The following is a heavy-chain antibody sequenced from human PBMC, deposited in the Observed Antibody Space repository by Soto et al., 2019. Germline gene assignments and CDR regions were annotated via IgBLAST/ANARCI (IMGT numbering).Heavy chain of an antibody. V-gene: IGHV3-23*01. D-gene: IGHD2-2*01. J-gene: IGHJ4*02. CDR1: GFTFSSYA. CDR2: ISGRGGST. CDR3: ANDSLHFVVVPAALEY. Sequence: EVQLLESGGGLVQPGGSLRLSCAASGFTFSSYAMSWVRQAPGKVLEWVSAISGRGGSTYYADSVKGRFTISRDNSKNTLYLQMNSLRAEDTVVYYCANDSLHFVVVPAALEYWGQGSLVTVS.